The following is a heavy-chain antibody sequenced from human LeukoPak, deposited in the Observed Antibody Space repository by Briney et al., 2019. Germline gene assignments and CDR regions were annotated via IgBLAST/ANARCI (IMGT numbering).Heavy chain of an antibody. Sequence: PGGSLRLSCGASGFXFSSYGIHWVRQAPGKGLEWVAVIWYDGSNKYYADSVKGRFTISRDNSKNTLYLQMNSLRAEDTAVYYCARDEYYYDSSGYYPDYWGQGTLVTVSS. J-gene: IGHJ4*02. D-gene: IGHD3-22*01. CDR2: IWYDGSNK. CDR3: ARDEYYYDSSGYYPDY. V-gene: IGHV3-33*01. CDR1: GFXFSSYG.